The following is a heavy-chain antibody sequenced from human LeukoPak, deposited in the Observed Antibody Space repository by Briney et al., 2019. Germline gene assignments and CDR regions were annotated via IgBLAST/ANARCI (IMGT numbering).Heavy chain of an antibody. V-gene: IGHV3-53*01. CDR3: ARAFYDSRGYGMDV. CDR1: GFTVSSNY. J-gene: IGHJ6*02. D-gene: IGHD3-22*01. CDR2: MYSGGST. Sequence: GGSLRLSCAASGFTVSSNYMSWVRQAPGKGLGWVAVMYSGGSTYYADSVKGRFTISRDNSKNTLYVQMNSLRAEDTAVYYCARAFYDSRGYGMDVWGQGTTVTVSS.